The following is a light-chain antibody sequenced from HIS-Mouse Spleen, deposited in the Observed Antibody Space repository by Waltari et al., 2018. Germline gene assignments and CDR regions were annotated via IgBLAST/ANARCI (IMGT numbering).Light chain of an antibody. J-gene: IGKJ4*01. Sequence: DIQMTQYPSTLSASVGDRVTITCRASQSISSWLAWYQQKPGKAPKLLIYKASSLESGVPSRFSGSGSGTEFTLTISSLQPDDFATYYCQQYNSYLQEPITFGGGTKVEIK. CDR2: KAS. V-gene: IGKV1-5*03. CDR3: QQYNSYLQEPIT. CDR1: QSISSW.